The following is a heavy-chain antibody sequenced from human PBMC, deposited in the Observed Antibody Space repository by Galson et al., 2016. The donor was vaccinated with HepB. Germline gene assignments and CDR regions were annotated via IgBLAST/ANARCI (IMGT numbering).Heavy chain of an antibody. D-gene: IGHD3-3*01. CDR1: GFTFSSYW. CDR2: IHIDGSST. Sequence: SLRLSCAVSGFTFSSYWMHWVRQAPGKGLVWVSRIHIDGSSTNYADSVKGRFTISGDNTKNTLYLPMDSLRAEDTAVYYCARESNPDAYNGIWSGYFFALDMWGQGTMVTVSA. J-gene: IGHJ3*02. CDR3: ARESNPDAYNGIWSGYFFALDM. V-gene: IGHV3-74*01.